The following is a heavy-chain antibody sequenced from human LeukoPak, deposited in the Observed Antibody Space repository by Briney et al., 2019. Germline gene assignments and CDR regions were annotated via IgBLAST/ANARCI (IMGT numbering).Heavy chain of an antibody. CDR1: GFTFSSYW. V-gene: IGHV3-74*01. D-gene: IGHD5-12*01. Sequence: GGSLRLSCAASGFTFSSYWMHWVRQAPGKGLVWVSRINSDGSSTSYADSVKGRFTISRDNAKNTLYLQMNSLRAEDTAVYYCARDVVDIVATNYYYYMDVWGKGTTVTISS. CDR2: INSDGSST. J-gene: IGHJ6*03. CDR3: ARDVVDIVATNYYYYMDV.